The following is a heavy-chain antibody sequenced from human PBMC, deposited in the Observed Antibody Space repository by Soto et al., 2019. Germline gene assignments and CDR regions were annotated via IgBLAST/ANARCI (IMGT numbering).Heavy chain of an antibody. CDR3: TTQLGSGSLNYYYYGMDV. J-gene: IGHJ6*02. CDR2: IRSKAYGGTT. V-gene: IGHV3-49*04. Sequence: HPGGSLRLSCTASGFTFGDYAMSWVRQAPGKGLEWVGFIRSKAYGGTTEYAASVKGRFTISRDDSKSIAYLQMNSLKTEDTAVYYCTTQLGSGSLNYYYYGMDVWGQGTTVTVSS. D-gene: IGHD3-10*02. CDR1: GFTFGDYA.